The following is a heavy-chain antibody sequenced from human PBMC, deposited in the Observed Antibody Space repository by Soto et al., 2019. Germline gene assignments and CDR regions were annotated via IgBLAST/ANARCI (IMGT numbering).Heavy chain of an antibody. CDR1: GGSFSGYY. J-gene: IGHJ6*02. D-gene: IGHD5-18*01. Sequence: SETLSLTCAVYGGSFSGYYWSWIRQTPGKGLEWIGEINHSGTTNYNPSFKNRVTISVDKSTNNLSLKMTSMTAADAAVYYCARGRGYVYGSNFYGMDVWGQGTTVTVSS. CDR2: INHSGTT. CDR3: ARGRGYVYGSNFYGMDV. V-gene: IGHV4-34*01.